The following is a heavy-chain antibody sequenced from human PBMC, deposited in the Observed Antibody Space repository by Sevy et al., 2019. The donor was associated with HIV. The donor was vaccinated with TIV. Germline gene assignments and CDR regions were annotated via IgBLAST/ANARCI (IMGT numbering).Heavy chain of an antibody. CDR3: ARGRGTTVTTTLTYYYAMDV. D-gene: IGHD4-4*01. V-gene: IGHV4-61*01. Sequence: SETLSLTCTVSGGSVRSDNYYWSWIRQPPGKGLEWIGYVYYGGSTNYSPSLKSRVTISIDTSKNQFSLKLSSVTAADTAVYYCARGRGTTVTTTLTYYYAMDVWGQGTTVTVSS. CDR2: VYYGGST. J-gene: IGHJ6*02. CDR1: GGSVRSDNYY.